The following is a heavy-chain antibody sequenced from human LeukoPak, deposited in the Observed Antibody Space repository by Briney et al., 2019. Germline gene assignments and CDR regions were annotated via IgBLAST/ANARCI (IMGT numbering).Heavy chain of an antibody. CDR1: GYTFTSYD. D-gene: IGHD6-13*01. CDR2: MNPNSGNT. Sequence: ASVKVSCKASGYTFTSYDNNWVRQANGQGLEWMGWMNPNSGNTGYAQKFQGRVTMTRNNSISTAYLELSDLRSDDTAVYFCVKAGPYSSSLPGSWGQGTLVTVSS. CDR3: VKAGPYSSSLPGS. J-gene: IGHJ4*02. V-gene: IGHV1-8*01.